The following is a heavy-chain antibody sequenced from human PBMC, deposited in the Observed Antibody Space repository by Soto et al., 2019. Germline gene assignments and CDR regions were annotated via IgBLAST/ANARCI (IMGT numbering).Heavy chain of an antibody. V-gene: IGHV1-69*01. J-gene: IGHJ4*02. D-gene: IGHD3-9*01. Sequence: QVQLVQSGAEVKKPGSSVKVSCEAPGGTFDHAAITWVRQAPGQGREWVGGINPMFNSTHYAQQFQGRVTITADAVTSTAFMELRGLTSDDTAVYYCARQIFAADYWGQGTLLVVSS. CDR2: INPMFNST. CDR1: GGTFDHAA. CDR3: ARQIFAADY.